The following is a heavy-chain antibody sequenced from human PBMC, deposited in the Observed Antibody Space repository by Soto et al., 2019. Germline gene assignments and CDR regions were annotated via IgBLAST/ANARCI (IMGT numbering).Heavy chain of an antibody. CDR3: VKDKLYSNYEHYFDH. D-gene: IGHD4-4*01. Sequence: EVQLVESGGGLVQPGRSLRLSCAASGFSFQNYAMHWVRQAPGKGLEWVSGISWNRGTIGYADSVRGRFTISRDNAKNTLYLQMNSLIPEDTAFYYCVKDKLYSNYEHYFDHWGQGTLVTVSS. CDR2: ISWNRGTI. J-gene: IGHJ4*02. V-gene: IGHV3-9*01. CDR1: GFSFQNYA.